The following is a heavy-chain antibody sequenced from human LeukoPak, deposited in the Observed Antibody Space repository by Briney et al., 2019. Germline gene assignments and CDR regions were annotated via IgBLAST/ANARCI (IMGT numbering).Heavy chain of an antibody. CDR2: IYYSGST. CDR3: ARHAAGIVGATDFDY. Sequence: SETLSLTCTVSGGSISSSSYYWGWIRQPPGKGLEWIGSIYYSGSTYYNPSLKSRVTISVDMSKNQFSLKLSSVTAADTAVYYCARHAAGIVGATDFDYWGQGTLVTVSS. D-gene: IGHD1-26*01. CDR1: GGSISSSSYY. V-gene: IGHV4-39*01. J-gene: IGHJ4*02.